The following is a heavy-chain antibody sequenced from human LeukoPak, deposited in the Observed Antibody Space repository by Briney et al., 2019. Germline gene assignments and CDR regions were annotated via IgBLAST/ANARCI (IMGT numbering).Heavy chain of an antibody. V-gene: IGHV4-59*08. D-gene: IGHD2-21*02. CDR1: GGFISGYY. Sequence: PSETLSLTCTVSGGFISGYYWSWIRQPPGKGLEWIGYIYSSGCTNYNPSLKSRVTISVDTSKNQFSLKLTSVTAADRAVYYCARHYGGHCGGDCYSFDYWGQGALVTVSS. CDR3: ARHYGGHCGGDCYSFDY. J-gene: IGHJ4*02. CDR2: IYSSGCT.